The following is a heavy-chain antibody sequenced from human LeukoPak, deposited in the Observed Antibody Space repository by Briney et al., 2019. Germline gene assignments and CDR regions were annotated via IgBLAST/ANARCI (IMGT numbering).Heavy chain of an antibody. D-gene: IGHD2-2*02. CDR2: IRYDGSNK. Sequence: GGSLRLSCAASGFTFSSYGMHWVRQAPGKGLEWVAFIRYDGSNKYYADSVKGRFTISRDNSKNTLYLQMDSLRAEDTAVYYCAKTGVPAAIDGGYNWFDPWGQGTLVTVSS. CDR1: GFTFSSYG. CDR3: AKTGVPAAIDGGYNWFDP. V-gene: IGHV3-30*02. J-gene: IGHJ5*02.